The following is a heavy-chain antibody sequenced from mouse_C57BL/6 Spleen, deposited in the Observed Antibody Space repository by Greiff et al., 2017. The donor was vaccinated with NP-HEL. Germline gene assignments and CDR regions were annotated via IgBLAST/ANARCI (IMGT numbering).Heavy chain of an antibody. CDR3: ARSFLGNYYGSIDYAMDY. CDR2: ISSGSSTI. CDR1: GFTFSDYG. J-gene: IGHJ4*01. D-gene: IGHD1-1*01. V-gene: IGHV5-17*01. Sequence: EVHLVESGGGLVKPGGSLKLSCAASGFTFSDYGMHWVRQAPEKGLEWVAYISSGSSTIYYADTVKGRFTISRDNAKNTLFLQMTSLRSEDTAMYYCARSFLGNYYGSIDYAMDYWGQGTSVTVSS.